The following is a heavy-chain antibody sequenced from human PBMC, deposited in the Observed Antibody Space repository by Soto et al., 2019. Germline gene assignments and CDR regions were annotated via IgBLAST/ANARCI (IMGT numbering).Heavy chain of an antibody. D-gene: IGHD5-18*01. J-gene: IGHJ4*02. Sequence: QVQLVQSGAEVKKPWASVKISCKTSGYTFTRYPIHWVRQAPGQRLEWMGWINTGRGNKKYSEKLKGRVTITADTSASTAYMELSSLTSADTALYYCSRDAYSYGYCSDYWGQGTLVTVSS. V-gene: IGHV1-3*04. CDR2: INTGRGNK. CDR1: GYTFTRYP. CDR3: SRDAYSYGYCSDY.